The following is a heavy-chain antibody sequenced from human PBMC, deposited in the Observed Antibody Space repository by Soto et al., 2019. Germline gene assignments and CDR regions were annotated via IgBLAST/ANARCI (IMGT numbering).Heavy chain of an antibody. CDR3: ARLNDFWSGYLFDY. CDR1: GFTFSSYS. Sequence: VGSLRLSCAASGFTFSSYSMNWVRQAPGKGLEWVSYISSSSSTIYYADSVKGRFTISRDNAKNSLYLQMNSLRAEDTAVYYCARLNDFWSGYLFDYWGQGTLVTVSS. D-gene: IGHD3-3*01. CDR2: ISSSSSTI. J-gene: IGHJ4*02. V-gene: IGHV3-48*01.